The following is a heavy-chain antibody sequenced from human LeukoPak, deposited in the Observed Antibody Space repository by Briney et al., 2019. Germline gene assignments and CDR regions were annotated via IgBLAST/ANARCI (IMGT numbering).Heavy chain of an antibody. Sequence: GGSLRLFCAASGFTFSSYGVSWVRQARGKGLEWVSGISGSGHRTYYADSVKGRFTISRDNSKSTLYLQMNSLRSEDTAVYYCAKDWGEYFDYVWGSFTSFDSWGQGTLVTVSS. J-gene: IGHJ4*02. D-gene: IGHD3-16*01. CDR2: ISGSGHRT. CDR3: AKDWGEYFDYVWGSFTSFDS. CDR1: GFTFSSYG. V-gene: IGHV3-23*01.